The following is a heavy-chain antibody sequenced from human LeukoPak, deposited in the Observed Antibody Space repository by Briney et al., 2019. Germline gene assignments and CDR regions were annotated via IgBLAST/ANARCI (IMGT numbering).Heavy chain of an antibody. CDR2: INPSGGST. V-gene: IGHV1-46*01. Sequence: GASVKVSCKASGGTFSSYAISWVRQAPGQGLEWMGIINPSGGSTSYAQKFQGRVTMTRDTSTSTVYMELSSLRSEDTAVYYCAREREFTMVRDLGDGMDVWGQGTTVTVSS. J-gene: IGHJ6*02. D-gene: IGHD3-10*01. CDR3: AREREFTMVRDLGDGMDV. CDR1: GGTFSSYA.